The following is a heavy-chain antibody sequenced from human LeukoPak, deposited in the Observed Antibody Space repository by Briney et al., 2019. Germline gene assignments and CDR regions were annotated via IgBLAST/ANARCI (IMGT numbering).Heavy chain of an antibody. Sequence: GEPLKISCKGSGYSFTSYWIGWVRQMPGKGLEWMGIIYPGDSDTRYSPSFQGQITISADKSISTAYLQWSSLKASDTAMYYCARHTRVHYYGSGSPENHWFDPWGQGTLVTVSS. CDR3: ARHTRVHYYGSGSPENHWFDP. D-gene: IGHD3-10*01. CDR2: IYPGDSDT. CDR1: GYSFTSYW. V-gene: IGHV5-51*01. J-gene: IGHJ5*02.